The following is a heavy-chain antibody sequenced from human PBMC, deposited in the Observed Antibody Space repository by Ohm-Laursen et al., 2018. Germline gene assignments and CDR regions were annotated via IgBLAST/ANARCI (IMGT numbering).Heavy chain of an antibody. Sequence: SLRLSCAASGFIFSSYGMNWVRQAPGKGLEWVAVITADESQEAYAESVKGRFTISRDSSKNMLYLQMNSLRSEDTAVYYCADGGVGYWGQGTLVTVSS. V-gene: IGHV3-30*03. CDR2: ITADESQE. CDR1: GFIFSSYG. CDR3: ADGGVGY. J-gene: IGHJ4*02. D-gene: IGHD3-10*01.